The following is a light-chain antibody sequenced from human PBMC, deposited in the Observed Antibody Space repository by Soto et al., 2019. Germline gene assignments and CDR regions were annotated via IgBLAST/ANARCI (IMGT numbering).Light chain of an antibody. CDR2: MIS. CDR3: MQATHHYT. CDR1: QSLVHSDGNSY. Sequence: VMTQTPLSSPVTLGQPASISCRSRQSLVHSDGNSYLSWLHQRPGQPPRLLIYMISNRFSGVPDRFSGSGAGTDFTLKISRVEPEDVGVYYCMQATHHYTFGQGTKLEIK. V-gene: IGKV2-24*01. J-gene: IGKJ2*01.